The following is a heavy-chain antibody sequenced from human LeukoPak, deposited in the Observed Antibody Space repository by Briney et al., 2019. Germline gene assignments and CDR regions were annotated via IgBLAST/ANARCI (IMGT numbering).Heavy chain of an antibody. D-gene: IGHD6-13*01. CDR3: ARAPAAAGTDAFDI. V-gene: IGHV3-21*01. CDR1: GFTFSSYI. Sequence: GGSLRLSCAASGFTFSSYIMNWVRQAPGMGLEWVSSISTSSSYIYYADSVKGRFTISRDNAKKSLYLQMNSLRAEDTAVYYCARAPAAAGTDAFDIWVQGTMVTVSS. J-gene: IGHJ3*02. CDR2: ISTSSSYI.